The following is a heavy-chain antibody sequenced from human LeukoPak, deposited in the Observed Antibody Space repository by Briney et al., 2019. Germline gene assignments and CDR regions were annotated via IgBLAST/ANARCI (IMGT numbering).Heavy chain of an antibody. CDR2: IYYSGST. Sequence: SETLSLTCTVSGGFISSYYWSWIRQPPGKGLEWIGYIYYSGSTNYNPSLKSRVTISVDTSKNQFSLKLSSVTAADTAVYYCAREGYSYGYNYWGQGTLVTVSS. J-gene: IGHJ4*02. CDR1: GGFISSYY. V-gene: IGHV4-59*01. CDR3: AREGYSYGYNY. D-gene: IGHD5-18*01.